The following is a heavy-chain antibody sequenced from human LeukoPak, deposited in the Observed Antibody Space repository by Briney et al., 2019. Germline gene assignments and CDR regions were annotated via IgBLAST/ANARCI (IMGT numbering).Heavy chain of an antibody. Sequence: SETLSLTCTVSGGSISSYYWSWIRQPPGEGLEWIGYIYYSGSTNYNPSLKSRVTISVDTSKNQFSLKLSSVTVADTAVYYCARDVRPPPGSWFDPWGQGTLVTVSS. D-gene: IGHD3-10*01. CDR3: ARDVRPPPGSWFDP. CDR2: IYYSGST. CDR1: GGSISSYY. J-gene: IGHJ5*02. V-gene: IGHV4-59*01.